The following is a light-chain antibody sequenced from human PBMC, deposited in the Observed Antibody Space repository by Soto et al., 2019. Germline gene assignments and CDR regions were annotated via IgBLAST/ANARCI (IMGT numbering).Light chain of an antibody. CDR1: QSISSW. Sequence: DIQMTQSPSTLSASVGDRVTITCRASQSISSWLAWYQQKPGKAPKLLIYKASSLESGVPSRFRGIGSGTEFTLTISSVQSDAFATYYCQQYKSYWSFGQGTKLEIK. V-gene: IGKV1-5*03. CDR2: KAS. CDR3: QQYKSYWS. J-gene: IGKJ1*01.